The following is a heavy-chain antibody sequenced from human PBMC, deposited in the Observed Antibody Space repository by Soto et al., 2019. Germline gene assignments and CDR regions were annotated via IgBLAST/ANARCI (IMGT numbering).Heavy chain of an antibody. CDR3: ARDVKGPIPGTTPGGKYGMDV. Sequence: ASVKVSCKASGYTFTSYGSSWVRQAPGQGLEWMGWISAYNGNTNYAQKLQGRVTMTTDTSTSTAYMELRSLRSDDTAVYYCARDVKGPIPGTTPGGKYGMDVWG. J-gene: IGHJ6*04. V-gene: IGHV1-18*04. D-gene: IGHD1-7*01. CDR1: GYTFTSYG. CDR2: ISAYNGNT.